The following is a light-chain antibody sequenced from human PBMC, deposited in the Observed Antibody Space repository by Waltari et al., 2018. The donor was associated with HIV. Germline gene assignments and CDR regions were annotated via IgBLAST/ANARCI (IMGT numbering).Light chain of an antibody. Sequence: SYELTQTPSVSVSPGQTATISCTSGALPPTYSSWYGQKPGQAPVLIIYKDIQRPSGIPERISGSRSGTGVTLTISDVQAEDEGDYYCQSTDHDGTWVFGGGTKLTVL. CDR3: QSTDHDGTWV. J-gene: IGLJ3*02. CDR2: KDI. V-gene: IGLV3-25*03. CDR1: ALPPTY.